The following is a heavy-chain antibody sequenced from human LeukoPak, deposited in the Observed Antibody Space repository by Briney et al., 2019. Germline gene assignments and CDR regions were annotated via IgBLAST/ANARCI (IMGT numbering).Heavy chain of an antibody. CDR2: ITAGGSSV. CDR3: ARDRPIFGESHDAFDV. CDR1: GFPFSSYE. Sequence: PGGSLRLSCAASGFPFSSYEMNWVRQAPGKGLEWVSYITAGGSSVYYADSVKGRSIISRDNAKNSLYLQMNSLRAEDTAVYYCARDRPIFGESHDAFDVWGQGTLVTVSS. D-gene: IGHD3-10*01. V-gene: IGHV3-48*03. J-gene: IGHJ3*01.